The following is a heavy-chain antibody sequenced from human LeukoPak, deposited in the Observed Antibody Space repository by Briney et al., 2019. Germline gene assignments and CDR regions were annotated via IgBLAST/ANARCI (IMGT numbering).Heavy chain of an antibody. V-gene: IGHV4-31*03. CDR3: ARERGGFGVVMKGAFDI. CDR2: IHYSGST. CDR1: GGSISSGGYY. Sequence: SETLSLTCTVSGGSISSGGYYWSWIRQHPGKGLEWIGYIHYSGSTYYNPSLKSRVTISVDTSKNQFSLKLSSVTAADTAVYYCARERGGFGVVMKGAFDIWGQGTMVTVSS. D-gene: IGHD3-3*01. J-gene: IGHJ3*02.